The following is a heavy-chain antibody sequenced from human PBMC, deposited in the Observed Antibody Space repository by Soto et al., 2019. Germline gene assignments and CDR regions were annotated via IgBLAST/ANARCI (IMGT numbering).Heavy chain of an antibody. D-gene: IGHD2-21*01. CDR2: INAGNGNT. Sequence: ASVKVSCKASGYTFTSYAMHWVRQAPGQRLEWMGWINAGNGNTKYSQKFQGRVTITRDTSASTAYMELSSLRSEDTAVYYCAREVRAYCGGDCYSAWFDPWGQGTLVTVSS. CDR1: GYTFTSYA. J-gene: IGHJ5*02. CDR3: AREVRAYCGGDCYSAWFDP. V-gene: IGHV1-3*01.